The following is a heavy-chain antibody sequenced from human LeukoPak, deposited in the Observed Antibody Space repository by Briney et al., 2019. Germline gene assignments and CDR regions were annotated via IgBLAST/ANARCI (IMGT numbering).Heavy chain of an antibody. CDR3: AKEGLYYYDSSGYSADFDY. CDR1: GFTFSSYA. CDR2: ISGSGGST. V-gene: IGHV3-23*01. Sequence: GGSLRLSCSASGFTFSSYAMHWVRQAPGKGLEWVSAISGSGGSTYYADSVKGRFTISRDNSKNTLYLQMNSLRAEDTAVYYCAKEGLYYYDSSGYSADFDYWGQGTLVTVSS. J-gene: IGHJ4*02. D-gene: IGHD3-22*01.